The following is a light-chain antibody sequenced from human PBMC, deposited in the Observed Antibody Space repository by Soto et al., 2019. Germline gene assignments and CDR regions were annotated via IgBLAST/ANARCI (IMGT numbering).Light chain of an antibody. CDR1: QSVAKNY. V-gene: IGKV3-20*01. CDR3: QQYASSPLT. Sequence: EIVLTQSPDTLSLSPGERASLSCRASQSVAKNYLAWYQQKPGQALRLLVSGPSSRATGIPDRFSGSGSGTDFTLTISRLEAEDFAVYFCQQYASSPLTFGGGTKVEIK. CDR2: GPS. J-gene: IGKJ4*01.